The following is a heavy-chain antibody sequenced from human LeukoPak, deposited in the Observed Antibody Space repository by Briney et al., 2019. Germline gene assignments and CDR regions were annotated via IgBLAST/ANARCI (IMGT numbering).Heavy chain of an antibody. D-gene: IGHD4-17*01. CDR3: ARGLRTTVTDY. V-gene: IGHV5-51*01. Sequence: GESLKISCKASGYSITYWIGLVRQMPGQGLEWMGIIYLDDSDTRYSSSFQGQVTISADKSINTAHLQWSRLKASDTAMYYCARGLRTTVTDYWGQGTLVTVSS. CDR1: GYSITYW. J-gene: IGHJ4*02. CDR2: IYLDDSDT.